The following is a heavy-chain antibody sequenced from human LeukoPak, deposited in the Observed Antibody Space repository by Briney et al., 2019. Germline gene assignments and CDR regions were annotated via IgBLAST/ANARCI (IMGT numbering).Heavy chain of an antibody. J-gene: IGHJ4*02. CDR3: ARRAGANDY. V-gene: IGHV3-53*01. Sequence: PGGSLRLSCAASGFTFSSYAMSWVRQAPGKGLEWVSVIYSGGSTYYADSVKGRFTISRDNSKNTLYLQMNSLRTEDTAVYYCARRAGANDYWGQGTLVTVSS. D-gene: IGHD1-26*01. CDR2: IYSGGST. CDR1: GFTFSSYA.